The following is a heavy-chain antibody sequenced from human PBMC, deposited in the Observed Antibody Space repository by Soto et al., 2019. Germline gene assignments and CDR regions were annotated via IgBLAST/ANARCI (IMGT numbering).Heavy chain of an antibody. J-gene: IGHJ4*02. CDR2: IYPGDSYT. CDR3: ARLAMVRGVTWYFDY. V-gene: IGHV5-51*01. D-gene: IGHD3-10*01. CDR1: GYSFTIYW. Sequence: GGSLKISFRSSGYSFTIYWIGWVRQMPGKGLEWIGIIYPGDSYTRYSPSFQGQVTISADKSISTDYLQWSSLKASDSDMYYCARLAMVRGVTWYFDYWGQGTLVTVSS.